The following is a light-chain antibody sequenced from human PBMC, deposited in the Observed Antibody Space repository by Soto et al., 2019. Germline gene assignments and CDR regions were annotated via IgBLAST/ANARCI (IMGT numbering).Light chain of an antibody. J-gene: IGLJ2*01. CDR2: YDS. Sequence: YELTQSPSVSVAPGKTARVTCGGNNIGSQSVHWYQQKPGQAPVLVIYYDSDRPSGIPERFSGSKSGNTATLTISWVEAGDEADYYCQVWDSSSDHHVVFGGGTKLTVL. CDR3: QVWDSSSDHHVV. CDR1: NIGSQS. V-gene: IGLV3-21*04.